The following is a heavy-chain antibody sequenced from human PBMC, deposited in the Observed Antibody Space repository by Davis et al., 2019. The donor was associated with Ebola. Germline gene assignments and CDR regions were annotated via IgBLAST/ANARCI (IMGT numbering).Heavy chain of an antibody. CDR3: ARSGLSFGVVKYHYGMDV. V-gene: IGHV1-8*02. J-gene: IGHJ6*04. CDR2: MNPNSGNT. D-gene: IGHD3-3*01. CDR1: GGTFGTYG. Sequence: ASVKVSCKSSGGTFGTYGISWVRQAPGQGLEWMGWMNPNSGNTGYAQKFQGRVTMTRNTSISTAYMELSSLRSEDTAVYYCARSGLSFGVVKYHYGMDVWGKGTTVTVSS.